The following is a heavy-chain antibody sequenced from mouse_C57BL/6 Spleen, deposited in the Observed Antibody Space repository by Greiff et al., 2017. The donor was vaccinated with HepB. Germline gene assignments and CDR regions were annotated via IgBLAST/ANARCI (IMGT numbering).Heavy chain of an antibody. J-gene: IGHJ4*01. D-gene: IGHD2-4*01. CDR2: IYPGDGDT. CDR3: AREGVIYYDYDEYAMYY. Sequence: QVQLQQSGAELVKPGASVKISCKASGYAFSSYWMNWVKQRPGKGLEWIGQIYPGDGDTNYNGKFKGKATLTADKSSSTAYMQLSSLTSEDSAVYFCAREGVIYYDYDEYAMYYWGQGTSVTVSS. CDR1: GYAFSSYW. V-gene: IGHV1-80*01.